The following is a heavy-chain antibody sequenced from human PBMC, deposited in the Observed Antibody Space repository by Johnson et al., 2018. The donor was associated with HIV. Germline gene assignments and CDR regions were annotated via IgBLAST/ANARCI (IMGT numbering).Heavy chain of an antibody. CDR3: ARGLKGAFDM. Sequence: QVQLVESGGGLVQPGGSLRLSCAASGFSFSSYWMSWVRQAPGKGLEWVAVISYHGSDTYYADSVQGRFTISRDNSRNMVYLEMNSLRTEDTAVYYCARGLKGAFDMWGQGTRVTVSA. J-gene: IGHJ3*02. V-gene: IGHV3-30*03. CDR1: GFSFSSYW. CDR2: ISYHGSDT.